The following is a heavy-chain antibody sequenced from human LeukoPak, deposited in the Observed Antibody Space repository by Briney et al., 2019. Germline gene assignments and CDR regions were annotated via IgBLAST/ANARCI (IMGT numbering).Heavy chain of an antibody. CDR2: IHHDGRT. D-gene: IGHD4-17*01. CDR3: AREPVPQDYGDTVNAYAR. V-gene: IGHV4-34*01. J-gene: IGHJ3*01. Sequence: PSETLSLTCAVYGVSLSGHSRSWIRQSPGKGLEWIGDIHHDGRTKYSPSLKSRVSILLDTSKNEVSLMLTPVTAADTALYFCAREPVPQDYGDTVNAYARWGQGTMVIVSS. CDR1: GVSLSGHS.